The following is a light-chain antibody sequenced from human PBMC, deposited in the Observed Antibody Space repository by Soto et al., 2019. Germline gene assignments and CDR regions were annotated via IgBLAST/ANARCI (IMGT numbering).Light chain of an antibody. CDR3: QQYASAPLT. CDR1: QTVAKNY. V-gene: IGKV3-20*01. CDR2: DAS. Sequence: EIVLTQSPGTLSLSPGERATLSCRASQTVAKNYLAWYQQQPAQAPRLLIYDASTRATGIPDRFTGSGSATDFTLTINRLEPEDFAVYYCQQYASAPLTFGGGTKVEIK. J-gene: IGKJ4*01.